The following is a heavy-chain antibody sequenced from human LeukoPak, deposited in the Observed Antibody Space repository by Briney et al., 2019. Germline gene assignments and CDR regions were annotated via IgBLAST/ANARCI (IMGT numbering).Heavy chain of an antibody. V-gene: IGHV3-7*01. CDR3: ARVSIAVAGGDY. J-gene: IGHJ4*02. CDR1: GFIFSNSW. Sequence: PGGSLRLSCAASGFIFSNSWMSWVRQPPGKGLEWVANIKQDGSEKYYVDSVKGRFTISRDYAKNSLYLQMNSLRAEDTAVYYCARVSIAVAGGDYWGQGTLVTVSS. CDR2: IKQDGSEK. D-gene: IGHD6-19*01.